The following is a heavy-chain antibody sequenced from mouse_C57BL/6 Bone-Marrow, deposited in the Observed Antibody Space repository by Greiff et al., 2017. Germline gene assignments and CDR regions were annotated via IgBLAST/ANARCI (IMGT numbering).Heavy chain of an antibody. J-gene: IGHJ3*01. CDR1: GFTFSSYA. CDR3: TRGGDYGAFAY. CDR2: ISSGGDYI. V-gene: IGHV5-9-1*02. D-gene: IGHD2-4*01. Sequence: EVKLEESGEGLVKPGGSLKLSCAASGFTFSSYAMSWVRQTPEKRLEWVAYISSGGDYIYYADTVKGRFTISRDNARNTLYLQMSSLKSEDTARYYCTRGGDYGAFAYWGQGTLVTVSA.